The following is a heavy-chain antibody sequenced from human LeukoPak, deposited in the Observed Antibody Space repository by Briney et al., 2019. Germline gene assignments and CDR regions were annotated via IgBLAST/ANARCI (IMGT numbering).Heavy chain of an antibody. Sequence: PGWSLRLSCAASGFDFGSFGRHWVRQAPGKGLQWVAIISYDAANQYYADSMKGRFTISRDNSKNTLYLQLNSLTAEDTAVYYCARDRGDCSGGSCYSDYFDYWGQGTLVTVSS. CDR1: GFDFGSFG. J-gene: IGHJ4*02. CDR2: ISYDAANQ. CDR3: ARDRGDCSGGSCYSDYFDY. V-gene: IGHV3-30*03. D-gene: IGHD2-15*01.